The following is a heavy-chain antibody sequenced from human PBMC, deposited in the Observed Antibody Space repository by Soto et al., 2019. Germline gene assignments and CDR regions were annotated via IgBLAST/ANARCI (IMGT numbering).Heavy chain of an antibody. CDR3: ARLRYYYDSSGSKVYWFDP. CDR1: GGTFSSYA. Sequence: QVQLVQSGAEVKKPGSSVKVSCKASGGTFSSYAISWVRQAPGQGLEWMGGIIPIFGTANYAQKFQGRVTITADEATRPAYLELSSLRYEDTAVYHCARLRYYYDSSGSKVYWFDPWGQGTLVSVSS. J-gene: IGHJ5*02. D-gene: IGHD3-22*01. V-gene: IGHV1-69*01. CDR2: IIPIFGTA.